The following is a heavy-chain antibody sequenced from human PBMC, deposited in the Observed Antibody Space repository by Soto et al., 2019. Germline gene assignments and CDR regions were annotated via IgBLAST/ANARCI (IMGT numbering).Heavy chain of an antibody. CDR1: GFTFSSYA. Sequence: EVLLLESGGGLVQPGGSLRLSCAASGFTFSSYAMTWVRQAPGKGLEWVSAIIGSGGSTYYADSVKGRFTISRDNSKNTLYLQMNSLRAEDPAVYYCAKGLVARLGWFDPWGQGTLVNVSS. CDR3: AKGLVARLGWFDP. CDR2: IIGSGGST. D-gene: IGHD2-2*01. V-gene: IGHV3-23*01. J-gene: IGHJ5*02.